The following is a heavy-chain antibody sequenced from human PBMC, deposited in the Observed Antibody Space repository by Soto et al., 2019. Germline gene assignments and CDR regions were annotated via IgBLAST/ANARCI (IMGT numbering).Heavy chain of an antibody. J-gene: IGHJ6*03. CDR2: IYSSGST. Sequence: SETLSLTCTVSGGSISSGGNYWSWIRQHPGKGLEWIGYIYSSGSTYYNPSLKSRVTISVDTSKNQFSLRLSSVTAADTAVYYCARGYFYYMDVWGKGTTVTVSS. CDR1: GGSISSGGNY. V-gene: IGHV4-31*03. CDR3: ARGYFYYMDV.